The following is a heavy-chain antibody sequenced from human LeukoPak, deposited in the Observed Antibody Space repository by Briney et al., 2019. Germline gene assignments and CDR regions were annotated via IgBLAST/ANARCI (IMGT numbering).Heavy chain of an antibody. D-gene: IGHD1-14*01. V-gene: IGHV3-48*01. CDR3: ARDPPRRYDY. J-gene: IGHJ4*02. CDR2: ISSSGPT. CDR1: GFTFSDYS. Sequence: GSLRLSCAASGFTFSDYSMNWVRQAPGKELEWISYISSSGPTHYADSVKGRFTISRDNAKNSVYLQMNSLRLEDTAVYYCARDPPRRYDYWGQGTLVTVSS.